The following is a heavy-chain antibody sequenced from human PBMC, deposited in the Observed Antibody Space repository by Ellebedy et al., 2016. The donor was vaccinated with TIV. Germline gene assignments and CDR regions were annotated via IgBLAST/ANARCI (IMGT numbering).Heavy chain of an antibody. V-gene: IGHV1-2*02. J-gene: IGHJ6*02. CDR2: INPNSGGT. D-gene: IGHD5-18*01. Sequence: ASVKVSCKASGYTFTGYYMHWVRQAPGQGLEWMGWINPNSGGTNYAQKFQGRVTMTRDTSISTAYMELSRLRSDDTAVYYCARVDTAMLDYYYGMDVWGQGTTVTVSS. CDR3: ARVDTAMLDYYYGMDV. CDR1: GYTFTGYY.